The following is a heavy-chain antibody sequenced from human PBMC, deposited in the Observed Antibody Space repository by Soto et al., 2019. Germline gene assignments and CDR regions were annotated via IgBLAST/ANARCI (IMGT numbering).Heavy chain of an antibody. V-gene: IGHV1-8*01. CDR3: AGEKTSCGMDT. Sequence: QVQLVQSGAEVKKPGASVKVSCKASGYTFTSYDINWVRQATGQGLEWMGWMNPNSGNTDYAQKFQGRVTMTRNTSKITLYMELTSLRSVYTSVYYRAGEKTSCGMDTWGQGTTVTVTS. CDR1: GYTFTSYD. J-gene: IGHJ6*02. CDR2: MNPNSGNT.